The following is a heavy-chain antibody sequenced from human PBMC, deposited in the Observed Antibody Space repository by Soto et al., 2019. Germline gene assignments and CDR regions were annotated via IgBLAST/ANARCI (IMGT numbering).Heavy chain of an antibody. CDR1: GFTFSSYA. Sequence: WVSLRLSCAASGFTFSSYAMSWVRQAPGKGLEWVSAISGSGGSTYYADSVKGRFTISRDNSKNTRYLKMNRLRAEDTAVYYCAKDPYYDSSGYWTGFDYCGQGTLVTVSS. D-gene: IGHD3-22*01. CDR3: AKDPYYDSSGYWTGFDY. J-gene: IGHJ4*02. CDR2: ISGSGGST. V-gene: IGHV3-23*01.